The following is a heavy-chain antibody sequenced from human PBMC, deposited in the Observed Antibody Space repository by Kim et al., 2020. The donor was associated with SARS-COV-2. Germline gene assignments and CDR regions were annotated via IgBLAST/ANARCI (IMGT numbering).Heavy chain of an antibody. Sequence: GGSLRLSCAASGFTFSSYAMHWVRQAPGKGLEWVAVISYDGSNKYYADSVKGRFTISRDNSKNTLYLQMNSLRAEDTAVYYCARDFLRYFDWLAVWGQGTLVTVSS. CDR2: ISYDGSNK. CDR3: ARDFLRYFDWLAV. D-gene: IGHD3-9*01. CDR1: GFTFSSYA. J-gene: IGHJ4*02. V-gene: IGHV3-30*04.